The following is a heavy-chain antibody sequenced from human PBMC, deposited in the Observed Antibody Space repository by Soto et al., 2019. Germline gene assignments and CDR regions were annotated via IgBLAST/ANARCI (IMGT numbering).Heavy chain of an antibody. CDR3: AKLGAEDIVVVSAAIDY. D-gene: IGHD2-2*01. J-gene: IGHJ4*02. CDR1: GFTFSSYA. V-gene: IGHV3-23*01. CDR2: ISGSGGST. Sequence: GGSLRLCCAATGFTFSSYAMSWVRQAPGKGLEWVSTISGSGGSTYYADSVKGRFTISRDNSKNTLYLQMNSLRAEDTAVYYCAKLGAEDIVVVSAAIDYWGQGTLVTVSS.